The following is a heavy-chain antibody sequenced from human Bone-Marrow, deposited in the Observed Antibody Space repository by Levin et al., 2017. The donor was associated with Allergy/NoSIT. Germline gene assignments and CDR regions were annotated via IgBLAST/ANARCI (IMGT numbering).Heavy chain of an antibody. V-gene: IGHV1-69*13. CDR1: GGTFSSHG. D-gene: IGHD2-15*01. CDR2: IIPIFGPP. CDR3: ARLTGDCSGGACLSRYFYYYMDV. J-gene: IGHJ6*03. Sequence: SVKVSCKASGGTFSSHGIAWVRQAPGQGLEWMGGIIPIFGPPNYAQKFQGRVTISADEFTNTAYMELSSLRSDDTAVFYCARLTGDCSGGACLSRYFYYYMDVWGKGTTVTVSS.